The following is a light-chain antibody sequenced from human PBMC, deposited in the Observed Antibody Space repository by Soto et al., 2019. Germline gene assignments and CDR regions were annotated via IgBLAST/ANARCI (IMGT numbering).Light chain of an antibody. J-gene: IGKJ2*02. CDR1: QSVSSY. CDR3: QQRNNWTST. Sequence: EIVLTQSPGTLSLSPGEGATLSCRASQSVSSYLAWYQQKPGHAPRPLIYNASKRATGIPARFSGSGSGTDFTLTIISLEAEDFAVYYCQQRNNWTSTFGQGTKLEIK. CDR2: NAS. V-gene: IGKV3-11*01.